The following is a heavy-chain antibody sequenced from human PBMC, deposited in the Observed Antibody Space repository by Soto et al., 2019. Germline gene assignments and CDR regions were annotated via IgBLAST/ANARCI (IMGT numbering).Heavy chain of an antibody. Sequence: EVQLVESGGGLIQPGGSLRLSCVASGLTVSHNYMAWVRQAPEMGLEWVSILYTEGTTYYADSVKGRFTISRDSSKNTFFLQWQSRRAGAPAVFHCVAPGPGGKTTGMAVGGQGPPVTASS. CDR1: GLTVSHNY. J-gene: IGHJ6*02. D-gene: IGHD3-16*01. CDR3: VAPGPGGKTTGMAV. CDR2: LYTEGTT. V-gene: IGHV3-53*01.